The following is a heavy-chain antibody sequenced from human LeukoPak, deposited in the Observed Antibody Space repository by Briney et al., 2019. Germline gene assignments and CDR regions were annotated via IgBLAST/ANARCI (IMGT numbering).Heavy chain of an antibody. D-gene: IGHD3-9*01. V-gene: IGHV3-74*01. Sequence: GGSLRLSCAASGITFSSYWMHWVRQAPGKGLVWVSRINSAGSSTSYADSVKGRFTISRDNAKNTLYLQMNSLRAEDTAVYYCARVVVYYDILTGHLYCFDYWGQGTLVTVSS. CDR3: ARVVVYYDILTGHLYCFDY. J-gene: IGHJ4*02. CDR2: INSAGSST. CDR1: GITFSSYW.